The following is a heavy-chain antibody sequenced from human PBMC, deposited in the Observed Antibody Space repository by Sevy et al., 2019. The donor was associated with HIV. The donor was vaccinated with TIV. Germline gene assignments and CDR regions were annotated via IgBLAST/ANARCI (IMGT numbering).Heavy chain of an antibody. V-gene: IGHV3-48*01. CDR3: ARWGDGAESIWAFDY. CDR1: GFTFSSFA. D-gene: IGHD6-6*01. Sequence: GGSLRLCCVASGFTFSSFAMNWVRQAPGKGLEWVSYLSGTSSTIYYADSVKGRFTVSRDNAKNSLYLQMNNLRAEDTADYYSARWGDGAESIWAFDYWGQGTLVTVSS. CDR2: LSGTSSTI. J-gene: IGHJ4*02.